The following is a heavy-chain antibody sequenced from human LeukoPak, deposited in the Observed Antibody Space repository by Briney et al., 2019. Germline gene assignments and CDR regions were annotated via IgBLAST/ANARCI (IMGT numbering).Heavy chain of an antibody. D-gene: IGHD5-24*01. CDR1: GGSFSRYY. J-gene: IGHJ4*03. V-gene: IGHV4-34*01. CDR3: ARGATISETGYLDF. CDR2: IDHRGDT. Sequence: SETLSLTCAVYGGSFSRYYWSWIRQSLGKGLEWIAEIDHRGDTNYNPSVKSRVTISVDTSKNQFSLKLRSLSAADTALYYCARGATISETGYLDFWGQGTLVTVSS.